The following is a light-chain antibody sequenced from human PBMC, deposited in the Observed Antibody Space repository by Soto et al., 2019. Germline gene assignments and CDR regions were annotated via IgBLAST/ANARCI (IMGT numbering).Light chain of an antibody. Sequence: DIQMTQSPSTLSASVGDRVTITCRASQSINSWLAWYQQKPGKAPRLLIYRASSLEGGVPSRFSGSGSGAEFTLTISSLQPDDFATYYCQQHDSYSGTFGPGNKVDIK. CDR2: RAS. V-gene: IGKV1-5*03. CDR1: QSINSW. CDR3: QQHDSYSGT. J-gene: IGKJ3*01.